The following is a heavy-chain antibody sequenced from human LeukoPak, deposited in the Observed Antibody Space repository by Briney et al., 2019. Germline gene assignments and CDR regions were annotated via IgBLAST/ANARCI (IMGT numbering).Heavy chain of an antibody. Sequence: ASVKVSCKASGYTFTNYGTSWVRQAPGQGLEWMGWISTYNGNTNYAQKLQGRVTMTTDTSTNTAYMELRSLRSDDTAVYYCARGHYYDSSGYDYWGQGTLVTASS. J-gene: IGHJ4*02. CDR1: GYTFTNYG. CDR3: ARGHYYDSSGYDY. V-gene: IGHV1-18*01. CDR2: ISTYNGNT. D-gene: IGHD3-22*01.